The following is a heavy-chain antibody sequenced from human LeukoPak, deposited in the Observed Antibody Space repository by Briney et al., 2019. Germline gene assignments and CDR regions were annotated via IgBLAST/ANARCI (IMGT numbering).Heavy chain of an antibody. CDR2: IYYSGST. CDR1: GGSISSSSYY. Sequence: SETLSLTCSVSGGSISSSSYYWGWIRRPPGKGLEWIGSIYYSGSTYYNPSLKSRVTLSIDTSKNQFSLKLSSVTAADTAVYYCARLVEMATVRFDYWGQGTLVTVSS. J-gene: IGHJ4*02. V-gene: IGHV4-39*01. D-gene: IGHD5-24*01. CDR3: ARLVEMATVRFDY.